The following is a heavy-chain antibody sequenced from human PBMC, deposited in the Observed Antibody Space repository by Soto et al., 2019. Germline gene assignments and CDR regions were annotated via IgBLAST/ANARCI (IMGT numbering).Heavy chain of an antibody. CDR2: ISYDGRNK. V-gene: IGHV3-30*03. Sequence: PGGSLRLSCAAFGFTFSSYGMHWVRQAPGKGLEWVALISYDGRNKFYADSVRGRSAISRDNAKSILYLQMDSLRADDTSFYSCARDKFSDIVATNRYYYGMDVWGQGXTVTVYS. J-gene: IGHJ6*02. CDR3: ARDKFSDIVATNRYYYGMDV. CDR1: GFTFSSYG. D-gene: IGHD5-12*01.